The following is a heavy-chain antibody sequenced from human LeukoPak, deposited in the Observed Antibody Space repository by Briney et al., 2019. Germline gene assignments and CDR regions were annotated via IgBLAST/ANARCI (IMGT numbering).Heavy chain of an antibody. J-gene: IGHJ4*02. CDR1: GGSISSGGYY. CDR2: IYHSGST. CDR3: ARTEYYDYVWGSYRSFDY. V-gene: IGHV4-30-2*01. D-gene: IGHD3-16*02. Sequence: SQTLSLTCTVSGGSISSGGYYWSWIRQPPGKGLEWIGYIYHSGSTYYNPSLKSRVTISVDRSKYQFSLKLSSVTAADTAVYYCARTEYYDYVWGSYRSFDYWGQGTLVTVSS.